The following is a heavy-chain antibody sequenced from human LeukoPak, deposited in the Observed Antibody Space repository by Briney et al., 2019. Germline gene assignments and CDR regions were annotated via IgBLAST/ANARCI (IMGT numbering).Heavy chain of an antibody. CDR2: IKSKTDGGTT. CDR1: GFTFSNAW. J-gene: IGHJ6*03. Sequence: GGSLRLSCAASGFTFSNAWMSWVRQAPGKGLEWVGRIKSKTDGGTTDYAAPVKGRFTISRYDSKNTLYLQMNSLKTEDTAVYYCTTDIVVVPAAMSYYYMDVWGKGTTVTVSS. CDR3: TTDIVVVPAAMSYYYMDV. D-gene: IGHD2-2*01. V-gene: IGHV3-15*01.